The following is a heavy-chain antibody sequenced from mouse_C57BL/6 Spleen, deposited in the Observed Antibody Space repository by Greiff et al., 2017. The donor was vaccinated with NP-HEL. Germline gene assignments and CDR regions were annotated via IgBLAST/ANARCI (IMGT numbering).Heavy chain of an antibody. J-gene: IGHJ3*01. CDR1: GYAFSSYW. D-gene: IGHD2-4*01. Sequence: VKLQQSGAELVKPGASVKISCKASGYAFSSYWMDWVKQRPGQGLEWIGQIYPGDGDTNYNGKFKGKATLTADKSSSTAYMQLSSLTSAASAVFCCARGGEYDVGAWFAYWGQGTLVTVSA. CDR3: ARGGEYDVGAWFAY. CDR2: IYPGDGDT. V-gene: IGHV1-80*01.